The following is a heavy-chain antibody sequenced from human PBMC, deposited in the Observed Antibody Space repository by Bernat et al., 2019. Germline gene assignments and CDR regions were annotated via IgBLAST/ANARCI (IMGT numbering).Heavy chain of an antibody. Sequence: EVQLVESGGGLVQPGGSLRLFCVASGFTFSSYWMHWVRQAPGKGLVWFSRISGSGTTTYYADSVKGRFTISRDNSKNTLYLQMSSLRAEDTAVYYCGELTSSGFDIWGQGTMVTVSS. CDR2: ISGSGTTT. CDR1: GFTFSSYW. D-gene: IGHD3-10*01. V-gene: IGHV3-23*04. J-gene: IGHJ3*02. CDR3: GELTSSGFDI.